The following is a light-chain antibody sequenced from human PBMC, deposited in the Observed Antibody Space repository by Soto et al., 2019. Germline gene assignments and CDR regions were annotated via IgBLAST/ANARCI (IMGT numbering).Light chain of an antibody. V-gene: IGKV3-15*01. CDR2: GAS. CDR1: QSVNNY. CDR3: QQYNNWPRRK. Sequence: EIVLTQSPATLSLSRGERATLSCRASQSVNNYLAWYQQKPGQAPRLLIYGASTRATGIPARFSGSGSGTEFTLTISSLQSEDFAVYYCQQYNNWPRRKFGQGTKVDIK. J-gene: IGKJ1*01.